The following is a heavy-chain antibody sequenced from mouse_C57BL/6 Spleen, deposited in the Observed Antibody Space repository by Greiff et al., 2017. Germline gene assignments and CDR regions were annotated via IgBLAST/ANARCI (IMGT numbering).Heavy chain of an antibody. Sequence: EVRRVESGGGLVKPGGSLKLSCAASGFTFSSYAMSWVRQTPEKRLEWVATISDGGSYTYYPDNVKGRFTISRDNAKNNLYLQMSHLKSEDTAMYYCARASQAFAYWGQGTLVTVSA. D-gene: IGHD3-2*02. CDR1: GFTFSSYA. CDR2: ISDGGSYT. V-gene: IGHV5-4*01. CDR3: ARASQAFAY. J-gene: IGHJ3*01.